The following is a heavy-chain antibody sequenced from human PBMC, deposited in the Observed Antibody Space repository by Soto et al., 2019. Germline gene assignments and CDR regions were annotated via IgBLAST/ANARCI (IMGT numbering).Heavy chain of an antibody. CDR1: GFTFSSYW. D-gene: IGHD3-16*02. CDR3: ASFMSTFGGVIQPIDY. J-gene: IGHJ4*02. CDR2: INSDGSST. V-gene: IGHV3-74*01. Sequence: GGSLRLSCAASGFTFSSYWMHWVRQAPGKGLVWVSRINSDGSSTSYADSVKGRFTISRDNAKNTLYLQMNSLRAEDTAVYYCASFMSTFGGVIQPIDYWGQGTLVTVSS.